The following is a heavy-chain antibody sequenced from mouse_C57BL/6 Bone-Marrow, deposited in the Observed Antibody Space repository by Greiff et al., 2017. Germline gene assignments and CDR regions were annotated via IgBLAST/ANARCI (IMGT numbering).Heavy chain of an antibody. CDR3: ARQGRLRHAMDY. V-gene: IGHV5-9*01. CDR1: GFTFSSYT. J-gene: IGHJ4*01. D-gene: IGHD2-4*01. CDR2: ISGGGGNT. Sequence: EVQGVESGGGLVKPGGSLKLSCAASGFTFSSYTMSWVRQTPEKRLEWVATISGGGGNTYYPASVKGRFTISRDNAKNTRYLQMSSLRAEDTALDYCARQGRLRHAMDYWGQGTSVTGSS.